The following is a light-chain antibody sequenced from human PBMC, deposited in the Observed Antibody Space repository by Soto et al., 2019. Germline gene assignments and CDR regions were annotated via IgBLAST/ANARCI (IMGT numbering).Light chain of an antibody. J-gene: IGKJ1*01. CDR2: AAS. CDR1: QSISSY. CDR3: QQSYSTPWT. V-gene: IGKV1-39*01. Sequence: IELTQSPSWLSAWVADRFTIRCRASQSISSYLNWYQQKPGKAPKLLIYAASSLQSGVPSRFSGSGSGTDFTLTISSLQPEDFATYYCQQSYSTPWTFGQGTKVDIK.